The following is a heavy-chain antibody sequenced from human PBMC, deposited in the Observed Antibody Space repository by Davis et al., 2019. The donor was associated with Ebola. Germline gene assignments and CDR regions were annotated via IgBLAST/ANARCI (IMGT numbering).Heavy chain of an antibody. CDR3: ARERWLQLSTYYFDY. J-gene: IGHJ4*02. D-gene: IGHD5-24*01. CDR1: GYSFTSFW. CDR2: ILPGDSDT. V-gene: IGHV5-51*01. Sequence: KVSCKASGYSFTSFWIGWVRQPPGQGLEWMGAILPGDSDTRYSPSFQGQVTISADKSITTAYLHWNSLKASDTAMYYCARERWLQLSTYYFDYWGQGTLVTVSS.